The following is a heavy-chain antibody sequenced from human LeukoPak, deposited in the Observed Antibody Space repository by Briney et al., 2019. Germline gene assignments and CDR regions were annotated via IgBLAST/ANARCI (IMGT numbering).Heavy chain of an antibody. CDR3: ARDSSGWYDFGYYYGMDV. CDR2: IYYSGST. D-gene: IGHD6-19*01. J-gene: IGHJ6*02. V-gene: IGHV4-59*01. Sequence: SETLSLTCTVSGGSISSYYWSWIRQPPGKGLEWIGYIYYSGSTNYNPSLKSRGTISVDTSKNQFSLKLSSVTAADTAVYYCARDSSGWYDFGYYYGMDVWGQGTTVTVSS. CDR1: GGSISSYY.